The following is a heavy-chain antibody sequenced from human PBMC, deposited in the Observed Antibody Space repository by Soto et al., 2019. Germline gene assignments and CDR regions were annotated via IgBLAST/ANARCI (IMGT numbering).Heavy chain of an antibody. J-gene: IGHJ4*02. Sequence: GASVKVSCKASGYTFTSYGISWVRQAPGQGLEWMGWISAYNGNTNYAQKLQGRVTMTTDTSTSTAYMELRSLRSDDTAVYYCARQQAGIAAAGPFDYWGQGTLVTVS. V-gene: IGHV1-18*04. CDR3: ARQQAGIAAAGPFDY. D-gene: IGHD6-13*01. CDR1: GYTFTSYG. CDR2: ISAYNGNT.